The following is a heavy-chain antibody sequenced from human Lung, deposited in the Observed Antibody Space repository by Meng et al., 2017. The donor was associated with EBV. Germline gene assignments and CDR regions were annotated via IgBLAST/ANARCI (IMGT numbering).Heavy chain of an antibody. V-gene: IGHV4-30-2*01. Sequence: LHQQEPGSALGKPSQTPLPPCAVSGYSISSGGYSWSWIRQPPGGGLEWIGYIFNNGNSFYKPSLKSRVTTSIDTSKNEFSLKVTSLSAADTAVYYCARSSVWVNTFDYWGQGTLVTVSS. CDR2: IFNNGNS. D-gene: IGHD3-16*01. CDR3: ARSSVWVNTFDY. J-gene: IGHJ4*02. CDR1: GYSISSGGYS.